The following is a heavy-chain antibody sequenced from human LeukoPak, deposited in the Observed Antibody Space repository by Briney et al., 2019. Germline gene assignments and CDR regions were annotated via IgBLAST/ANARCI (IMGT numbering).Heavy chain of an antibody. J-gene: IGHJ4*02. CDR2: VDSTGTHT. CDR1: GFTFGNYA. D-gene: IGHD5-24*01. Sequence: PGGSLRLYCAASGFTFGNYAMSWVRQAPGKGLEWVSGVDSTGTHTYHADSVKGRFTISRDNSKNTLYLHMTSLRGEDTAVYFCAKSKDGYTRPFDCWGQGTLVSVSS. V-gene: IGHV3-23*05. CDR3: AKSKDGYTRPFDC.